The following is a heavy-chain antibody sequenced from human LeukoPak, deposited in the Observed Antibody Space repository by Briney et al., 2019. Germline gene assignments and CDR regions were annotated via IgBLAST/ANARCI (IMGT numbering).Heavy chain of an antibody. CDR3: ARGSKPDYDILTGRPQYWFDP. V-gene: IGHV1-18*01. J-gene: IGHJ5*02. CDR1: GYTFTSYG. Sequence: GASVKVSCKTSGYTFTSYGISWVRQAPGQGLEWMGWISAYNGNTNYAQKLQGRVTMTTDTSTSTAYMEPRSLRSDDTAVYYCARGSKPDYDILTGRPQYWFDPWGQGTLVTVSS. CDR2: ISAYNGNT. D-gene: IGHD3-9*01.